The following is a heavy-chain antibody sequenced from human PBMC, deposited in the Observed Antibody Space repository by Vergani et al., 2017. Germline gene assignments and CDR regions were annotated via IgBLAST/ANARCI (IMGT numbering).Heavy chain of an antibody. J-gene: IGHJ4*02. CDR1: GFTFTSSA. CDR3: GALSDGGIAAACNY. CDR2: IVVGSGNT. D-gene: IGHD6-13*01. V-gene: IGHV1-58*02. Sequence: QMQLVQAGPEVKTPGTSVKVSCKSSGFTFTSSAMQWVRQARGQRLEWIGWIVVGSGNTNYAQKFQERVTITRDMSTSTAYMELSSLRSEDPAVYYCGALSDGGIAAACNYWGQGTLVTVSS.